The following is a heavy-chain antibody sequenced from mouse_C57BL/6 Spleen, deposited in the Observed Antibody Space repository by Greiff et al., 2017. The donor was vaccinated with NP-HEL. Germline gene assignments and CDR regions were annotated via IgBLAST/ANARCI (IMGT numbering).Heavy chain of an antibody. CDR3: TRLFRITTVVAYYYAMDY. D-gene: IGHD1-1*01. J-gene: IGHJ4*01. CDR2: IDPETGGT. Sequence: VQLQQSGAELVRPGASVTLSCKASGYTFTDYEMHWVKQTPVHGLEWIGAIDPETGGTAYNQKFKGKAILTADKSSSTAYMELRSLTSEDSAVYYCTRLFRITTVVAYYYAMDYWGQGTSVTVSS. CDR1: GYTFTDYE. V-gene: IGHV1-15*01.